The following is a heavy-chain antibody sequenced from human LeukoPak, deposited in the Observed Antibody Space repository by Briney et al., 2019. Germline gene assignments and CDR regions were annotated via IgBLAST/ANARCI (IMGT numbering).Heavy chain of an antibody. D-gene: IGHD2-8*01. J-gene: IGHJ4*02. CDR3: ARGRCTNGVCYPRDY. CDR2: ISSSSSYI. V-gene: IGHV3-21*01. CDR1: GFTFSSYS. Sequence: PGGSLRLSCAASGFTFSSYSMNWVRQAPGKGLEWVSSISSSSSYIYYADSVKGRFTISRDNAKNSLYLQMNSLRAEDTAVYYCARGRCTNGVCYPRDYWGQGTLVTVSS.